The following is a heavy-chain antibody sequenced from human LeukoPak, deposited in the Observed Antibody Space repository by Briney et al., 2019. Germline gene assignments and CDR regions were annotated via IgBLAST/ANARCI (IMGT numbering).Heavy chain of an antibody. CDR1: GGSISSYY. CDR3: ARSSSRKEQWLGRVAFDI. D-gene: IGHD6-19*01. CDR2: IYTSGST. Sequence: PSETLSLTCTVSGGSISSYYWSWIRQPAGKGLEWIGRIYTSGSTNYNPSLKSRVTMSVDTSKNQFSLKLSSVTAADTAVYYCARSSSRKEQWLGRVAFDIWGQGTMVTVSS. V-gene: IGHV4-4*07. J-gene: IGHJ3*02.